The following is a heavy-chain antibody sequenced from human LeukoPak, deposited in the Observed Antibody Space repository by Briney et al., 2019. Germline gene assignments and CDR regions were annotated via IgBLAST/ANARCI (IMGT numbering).Heavy chain of an antibody. Sequence: PGKSLTLSCVVSGFNFDNFAMHWVRQPLGKGLEWVAVISHDGRTKYYADSMKGRITISRDNSKNTLFHQMNNLRSEDTAVYFCARPSPPGDGYNPPDHWGQGTLVTVSS. CDR1: GFNFDNFA. D-gene: IGHD5-24*01. CDR2: ISHDGRTK. V-gene: IGHV3-30*04. J-gene: IGHJ4*02. CDR3: ARPSPPGDGYNPPDH.